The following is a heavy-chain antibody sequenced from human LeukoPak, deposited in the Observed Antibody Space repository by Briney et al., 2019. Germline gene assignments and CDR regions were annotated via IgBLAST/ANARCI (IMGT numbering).Heavy chain of an antibody. CDR1: GGSFSGYY. J-gene: IGHJ6*02. D-gene: IGHD2-2*01. CDR2: INHSGST. Sequence: ETLSLTCAVYGGSFSGYYWSWIRQPPGKGLEWIGEINHSGSTNYNPSLKSRVTISVDTSKNQFSLKLSSVTAADTAVYYCARVYSHCSSTSCQDVWGQGTTVTVSS. V-gene: IGHV4-34*01. CDR3: ARVYSHCSSTSCQDV.